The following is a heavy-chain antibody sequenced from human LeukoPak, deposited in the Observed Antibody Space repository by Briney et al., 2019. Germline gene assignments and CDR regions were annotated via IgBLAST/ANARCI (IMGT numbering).Heavy chain of an antibody. CDR3: AGMAHCGGDCLDAFDI. V-gene: IGHV1-58*02. Sequence: GASVKVSCKASGFTFTSSAMQWVRQARGQRLEWIGWIVVGSGNKNYAQKFQERVTITRDMSTSTAYMELSSLRSEDTAVYYCAGMAHCGGDCLDAFDIWGQGTKVTVSS. D-gene: IGHD2-21*02. J-gene: IGHJ3*02. CDR1: GFTFTSSA. CDR2: IVVGSGNK.